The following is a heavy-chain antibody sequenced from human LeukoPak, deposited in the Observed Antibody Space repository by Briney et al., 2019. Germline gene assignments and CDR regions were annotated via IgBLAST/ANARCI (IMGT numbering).Heavy chain of an antibody. J-gene: IGHJ4*02. CDR1: GGSISSGGYY. Sequence: SQSLSLTCTLSGGSISSGGYYWSWIRQHPGKGLEWIGYIYYSGSTYYNPSLKSRVKISVDTSKNQFSLKLSSVTAAETAVYYCARTIYYDSSGLDYWGQGTLVSVCS. V-gene: IGHV4-31*03. CDR3: ARTIYYDSSGLDY. CDR2: IYYSGST. D-gene: IGHD3-22*01.